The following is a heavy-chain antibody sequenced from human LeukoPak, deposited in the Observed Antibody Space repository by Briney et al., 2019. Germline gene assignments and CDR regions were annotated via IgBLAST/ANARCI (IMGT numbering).Heavy chain of an antibody. Sequence: GGSLPLSCAASGFTFSSYSMNWVRQAPGKGLESVSSITSSSSNTFYADSVKGRFTLSRDNAKNSLYLQMSSPRAEDTAVYYCARDGDYVFDYWGQGTLVTVSS. V-gene: IGHV3-21*01. CDR1: GFTFSSYS. CDR3: ARDGDYVFDY. D-gene: IGHD4-17*01. J-gene: IGHJ4*02. CDR2: ITSSSSNT.